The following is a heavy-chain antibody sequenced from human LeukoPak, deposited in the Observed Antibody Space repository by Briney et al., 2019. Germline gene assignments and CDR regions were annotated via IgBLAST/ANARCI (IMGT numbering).Heavy chain of an antibody. CDR2: ISWNSGSI. CDR1: GFTFDDYA. J-gene: IGHJ4*02. Sequence: GRSLRLSCAASGFTFDDYAMHWVRQAPGKGLDWVSGISWNSGSIGYADSVKGRFTISRDNAKNSLYLQMNSLRAEDTALYYCAKEVGGTTGPLGGWGQGTLVTVSS. V-gene: IGHV3-9*01. D-gene: IGHD1-1*01. CDR3: AKEVGGTTGPLGG.